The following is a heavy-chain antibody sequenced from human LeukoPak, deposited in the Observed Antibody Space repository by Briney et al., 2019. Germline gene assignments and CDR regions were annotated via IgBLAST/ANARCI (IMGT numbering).Heavy chain of an antibody. V-gene: IGHV4-59*08. D-gene: IGHD6-19*01. J-gene: IGHJ4*02. CDR3: ARRDTSGWLPDY. CDR1: GGSISGYY. Sequence: SETLSLTCTVSGGSISGYYWSWIGQPPGKGLEWIGYIYYSGSTNYSPSLESRVTISVDTSNNQFSLKLSSVTAADTAVYYSARRDTSGWLPDYWGQGTLVTVSS. CDR2: IYYSGST.